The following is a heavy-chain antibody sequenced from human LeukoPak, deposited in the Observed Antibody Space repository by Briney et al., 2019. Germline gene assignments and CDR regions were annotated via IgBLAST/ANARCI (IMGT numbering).Heavy chain of an antibody. J-gene: IGHJ5*02. Sequence: SETLSLTCTVSGGSISSSSYYWGWIRQPPGKGLEWIGSIYYSGSTYYNPSLKSRVTISVDTSKNQFSLKLSSVTAADTAVYYCLRVAGTTPSFDPWGQGTLVTVSS. CDR3: LRVAGTTPSFDP. V-gene: IGHV4-39*07. D-gene: IGHD6-19*01. CDR1: GGSISSSSYY. CDR2: IYYSGST.